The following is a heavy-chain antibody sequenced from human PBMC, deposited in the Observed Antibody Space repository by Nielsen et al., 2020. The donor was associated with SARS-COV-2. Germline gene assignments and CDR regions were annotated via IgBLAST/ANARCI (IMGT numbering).Heavy chain of an antibody. CDR1: GYTFTSYY. CDR2: INPSGGST. D-gene: IGHD3-16*01. J-gene: IGHJ5*02. V-gene: IGHV1-46*01. CDR3: AREGGSGLVDWFDP. Sequence: ASVKVSCKASGYTFTSYYMHWVRQAPGQGLEWMGIINPSGGSTSYAQKFQGRVTMTTDTSTSTAYMELRSLRSDDTAVYYCAREGGSGLVDWFDPWGQGTLVTVSS.